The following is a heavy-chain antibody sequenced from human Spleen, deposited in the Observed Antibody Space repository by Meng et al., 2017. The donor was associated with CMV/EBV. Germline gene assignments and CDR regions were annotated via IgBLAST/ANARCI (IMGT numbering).Heavy chain of an antibody. V-gene: IGHV3-11*01. CDR3: ARGGSMSPPPFFW. Sequence: SLKISGAASGFTFSYYYMSWIRQAPGKGLEWVAYISSSGSTIYYADSVKGRFTISRDNAKNSLYLQLNCLRADDTAVYYCARGGSMSPPPFFWWGQGTLVTVSS. CDR1: GFTFSYYY. J-gene: IGHJ4*02. CDR2: ISSSGSTI. D-gene: IGHD6-13*01.